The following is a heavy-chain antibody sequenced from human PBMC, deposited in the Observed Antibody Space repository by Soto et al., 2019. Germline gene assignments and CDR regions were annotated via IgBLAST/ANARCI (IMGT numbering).Heavy chain of an antibody. D-gene: IGHD7-27*01. J-gene: IGHJ4*02. CDR3: GRDGDQLDPRYLDY. CDR1: GNFCSKFG. Sequence: QVQLVQSGAEVKRPGASVKVSCKTPGNFCSKFGISWVRQAPGQGLEWMGWINGHTGSTNYAPKFRGRVTMTTDTSTGILYMELSNLTSDDTAVYYCGRDGDQLDPRYLDYWGQGTLVSV. V-gene: IGHV1-18*01. CDR2: INGHTGST.